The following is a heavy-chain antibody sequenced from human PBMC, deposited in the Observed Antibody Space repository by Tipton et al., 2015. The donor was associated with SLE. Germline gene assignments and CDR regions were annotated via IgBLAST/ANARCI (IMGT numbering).Heavy chain of an antibody. CDR2: IYYSGST. V-gene: IGHV4-31*03. D-gene: IGHD3-3*01. Sequence: TLSLTCTVSGGSISSGGYYWSWIRQHPGKGLEWIGYIYYSGSTYYNPSLKSRVTISVDTSKNQFSLKLSSVTAADTAVYYCAREEENGFWGGGDAFDIWGQGTMVTVSS. CDR3: AREEENGFWGGGDAFDI. CDR1: GGSISSGGYY. J-gene: IGHJ3*02.